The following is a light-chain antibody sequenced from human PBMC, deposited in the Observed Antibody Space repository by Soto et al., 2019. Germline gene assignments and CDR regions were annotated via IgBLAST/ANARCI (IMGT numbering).Light chain of an antibody. Sequence: EIVMTQSPATLSVSPGERATLSCRASQTVASNLAWYQQKPGQAPRLLIHGASTRATGVPARFSGSGSGTEFTLTISSRQSEDFAVYYCQQYHNWPPQYTFGQGTKLRIK. J-gene: IGKJ2*01. CDR2: GAS. V-gene: IGKV3-15*01. CDR3: QQYHNWPPQYT. CDR1: QTVASN.